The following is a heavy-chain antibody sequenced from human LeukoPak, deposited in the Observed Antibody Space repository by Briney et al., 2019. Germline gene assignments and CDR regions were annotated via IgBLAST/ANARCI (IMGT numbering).Heavy chain of an antibody. V-gene: IGHV1-69*11. D-gene: IGHD6-13*01. CDR2: IIPILGTA. CDR1: GGTFSSYA. Sequence: GFSVKVSCKASGGTFSSYAISWVRQAPGQGLEWMGRIIPILGTANYAQKFQGRVTITTDESTSTAYMELSSLRSEDTAVYHCARDTAAAPYYYYYYMDVWGKGTTVTVSS. CDR3: ARDTAAAPYYYYYYMDV. J-gene: IGHJ6*03.